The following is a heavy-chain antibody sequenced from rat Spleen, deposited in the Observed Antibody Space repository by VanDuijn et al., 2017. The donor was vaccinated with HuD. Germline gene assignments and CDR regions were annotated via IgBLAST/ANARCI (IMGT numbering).Heavy chain of an antibody. Sequence: EVQLVESGGGLVQPGGSLKLSCVASGFTFNNYWMTWIRQAPGKGLEWIASITNTGGSTYYLDSVKGRFTISRDNAKSTLYLQMNSLRSEDTATYYCTRDGYYYDAWGQGASVTVSS. J-gene: IGHJ4*01. V-gene: IGHV5-31*01. D-gene: IGHD1-12*01. CDR1: GFTFNNYW. CDR3: TRDGYYYDA. CDR2: ITNTGGST.